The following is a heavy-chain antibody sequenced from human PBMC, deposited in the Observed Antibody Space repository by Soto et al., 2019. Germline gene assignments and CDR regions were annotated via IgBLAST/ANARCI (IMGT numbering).Heavy chain of an antibody. CDR1: GGSFSAYY. Sequence: PSETLSLTCAAYGGSFSAYYWSWIRQPPGKGLEWLGEINHSGSTNYNPSLKSRVTISVDTSKNQFSLKLSSVTAADTAVYYCARGVYDTSGYYDWFGPWGQGTLVTVSS. D-gene: IGHD3-22*01. V-gene: IGHV4-34*01. CDR3: ARGVYDTSGYYDWFGP. CDR2: INHSGST. J-gene: IGHJ5*02.